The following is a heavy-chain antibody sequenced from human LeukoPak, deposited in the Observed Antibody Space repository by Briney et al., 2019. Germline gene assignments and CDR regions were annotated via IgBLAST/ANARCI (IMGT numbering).Heavy chain of an antibody. J-gene: IGHJ5*02. V-gene: IGHV1-2*02. CDR2: INPNSGGT. CDR1: GYTFTGYY. Sequence: GASVKVSCKASGYTFTGYYMHWVRQAPAQGLGWMGWINPNSGGTNYAQKFQGRVTMTRDTSISTAYMELSRLRSDDTAVYYCAGGRGGVIAAAALPWGQGTLVTVSS. D-gene: IGHD6-13*01. CDR3: AGGRGGVIAAAALP.